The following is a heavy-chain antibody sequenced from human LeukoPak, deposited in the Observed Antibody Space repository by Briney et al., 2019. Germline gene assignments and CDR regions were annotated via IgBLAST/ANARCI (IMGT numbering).Heavy chain of an antibody. J-gene: IGHJ4*02. D-gene: IGHD1-26*01. CDR3: ASSRSGDRPHFDY. CDR1: GFTVSSNY. Sequence: PGGSLRLSCATSGFTVSSNYMSWVRQAPGKGLEWVSVIYSGGSTYYADSVKGRFTISRDNSKNTLYLQMNSLRAEDMAVYYCASSRSGDRPHFDYWGQGTLVTVSS. CDR2: IYSGGST. V-gene: IGHV3-53*01.